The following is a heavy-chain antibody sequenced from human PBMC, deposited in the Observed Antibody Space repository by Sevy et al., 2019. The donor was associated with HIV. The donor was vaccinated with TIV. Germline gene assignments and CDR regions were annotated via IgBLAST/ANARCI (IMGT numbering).Heavy chain of an antibody. CDR2: IYYSGST. V-gene: IGHV4-59*01. Sequence: SETLSLTCTVSGGSISSYYWSWIRQPPGKGLEWIGYIYYSGSTNYNPSLKSRFTISLETSKNQFSLKLRSVTAADTAVYYWARYSSSSLGYYYYYGMDVWGQGTTVTVSS. D-gene: IGHD6-6*01. CDR3: ARYSSSSLGYYYYYGMDV. CDR1: GGSISSYY. J-gene: IGHJ6*02.